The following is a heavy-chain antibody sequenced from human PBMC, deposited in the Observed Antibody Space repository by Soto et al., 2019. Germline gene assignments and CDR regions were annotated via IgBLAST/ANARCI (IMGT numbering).Heavy chain of an antibody. D-gene: IGHD2-15*01. Sequence: QVQLVQSGAEVKKPGSSVKVSCKASGGTFSSYAISWVRQAPGQGLEWMGGIIPIFGTANYAQKFQGRVTMPAYESSSTAYMELSSLRSEDTAVYYCARWAQTYCSGGSCYSGGVYYYYGMDVWGQGTTVTVSS. J-gene: IGHJ6*02. CDR3: ARWAQTYCSGGSCYSGGVYYYYGMDV. V-gene: IGHV1-69*01. CDR1: GGTFSSYA. CDR2: IIPIFGTA.